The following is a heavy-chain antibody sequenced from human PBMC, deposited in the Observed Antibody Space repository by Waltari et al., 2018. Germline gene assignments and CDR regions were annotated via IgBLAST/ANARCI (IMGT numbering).Heavy chain of an antibody. V-gene: IGHV1-2*02. J-gene: IGHJ4*02. Sequence: QVQLVQSGAEVKKPGASVKVSCKASGYTFTGYYLHWGRQAPGQGLEWMGWINPNSGGTNYAQKFQGRVTMTRDTSISTAYMELSRLRSDDTAVYYCARDSPNYYGSGSYDYWGQGTLVTVSS. D-gene: IGHD3-10*01. CDR3: ARDSPNYYGSGSYDY. CDR1: GYTFTGYY. CDR2: INPNSGGT.